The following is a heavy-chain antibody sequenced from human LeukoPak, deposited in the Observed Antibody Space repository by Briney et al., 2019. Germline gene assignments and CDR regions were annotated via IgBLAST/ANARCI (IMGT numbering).Heavy chain of an antibody. V-gene: IGHV3-21*01. CDR2: ISAGGDFV. CDR3: VRDKYDRSNYAYLDS. J-gene: IGHJ5*01. CDR1: GFPFSTHS. D-gene: IGHD3-22*01. Sequence: GGSLRLSCAASGFPFSTHSLNWVRQAPGKGLEWVSSISAGGDFVYYGDSVKGRFTMSRDNAKNSLHLQMDSLTAEDTAVYYCVRDKYDRSNYAYLDSWGHGTLVTVSS.